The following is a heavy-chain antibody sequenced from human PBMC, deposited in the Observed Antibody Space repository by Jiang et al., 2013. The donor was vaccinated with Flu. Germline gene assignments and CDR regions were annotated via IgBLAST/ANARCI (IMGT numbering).Heavy chain of an antibody. D-gene: IGHD3-10*01. CDR2: ISSSGSTI. Sequence: LVQPGGSLRLSCAASGFTFSSYEMNWVRQAPGKGLEWVSYISSSGSTIYYADSVKGRFTISRDNAKNSLYLQMNSLRAEDTAVYYCASGYGSGSYTAFDYWGQGTLVTVSS. V-gene: IGHV3-48*03. CDR1: GFTFSSYE. CDR3: ASGYGSGSYTAFDY. J-gene: IGHJ4*02.